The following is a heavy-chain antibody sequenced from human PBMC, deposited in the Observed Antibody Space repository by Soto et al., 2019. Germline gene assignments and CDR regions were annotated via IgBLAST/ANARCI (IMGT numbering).Heavy chain of an antibody. J-gene: IGHJ4*02. V-gene: IGHV3-74*01. Sequence: EVQLVESGGDLVQRGGALRLSCAASGFPFSSYWMHLVRHTPGKGLDWVAGISGDGVTTYYADSVTGRFTVFRDNAKNTLSLQISGLRAEDTAVYYCAREYYGLLTGYYTDYWGQGTLVSVSS. CDR2: ISGDGVTT. CDR3: AREYYGLLTGYYTDY. CDR1: GFPFSSYW. D-gene: IGHD3-9*01.